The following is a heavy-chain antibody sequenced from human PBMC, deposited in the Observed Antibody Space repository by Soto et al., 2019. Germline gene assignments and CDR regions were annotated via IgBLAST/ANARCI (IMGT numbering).Heavy chain of an antibody. D-gene: IGHD3-10*01. CDR1: GFTFSSDW. CDR2: INSDGSST. Sequence: EVQLVESGGGLVQPGGSLRLSCAASGFTFSSDWMHWVRQAPGKGLVWFSRINSDGSSTSYADSVKGRFTISRDNAKNKLDLPMNSRRAEDTAVYYCAASEELSDYWGQGTLVTVSS. J-gene: IGHJ4*02. CDR3: AASEELSDY. V-gene: IGHV3-74*01.